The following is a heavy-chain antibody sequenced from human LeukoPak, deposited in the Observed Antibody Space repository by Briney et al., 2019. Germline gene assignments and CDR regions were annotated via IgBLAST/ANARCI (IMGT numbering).Heavy chain of an antibody. CDR1: SVCICSIYY. Sequence: PSETLSLTCTVSSVCICSIYYGGWTPGPPGKGLEGIGTIFCSGNTQYSPSLESRVTISVDTSKNQFSLKLSSVTAADTAVYYCARHPMSGVVEVAANQDYWGQGTLVSVSS. CDR3: ARHPMSGVVEVAANQDY. J-gene: IGHJ4*02. V-gene: IGHV4-39*01. D-gene: IGHD2-15*01. CDR2: IFCSGNT.